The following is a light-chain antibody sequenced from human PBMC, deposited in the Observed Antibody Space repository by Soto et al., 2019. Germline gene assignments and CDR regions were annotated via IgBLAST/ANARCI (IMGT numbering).Light chain of an antibody. Sequence: EVVMTQSPATLSVSPGERATLSCRASQSVDSNLAWYQLKPGQAPRLLIYGASTRATGLPPRFSGSGSGTDFTLTISSLQSEDFAVYTCHQYNNWPPTFGQGTKVELK. CDR3: HQYNNWPPT. V-gene: IGKV3-15*01. CDR2: GAS. J-gene: IGKJ1*01. CDR1: QSVDSN.